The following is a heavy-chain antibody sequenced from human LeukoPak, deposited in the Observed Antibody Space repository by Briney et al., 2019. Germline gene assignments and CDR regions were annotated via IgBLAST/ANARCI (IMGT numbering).Heavy chain of an antibody. V-gene: IGHV4-34*01. CDR1: GGSFSGYY. CDR2: INHSGST. D-gene: IGHD3-10*01. CDR3: ARLLYYYGSGSYTASFDI. Sequence: SETLSLTCAVYGGSFSGYYWSWIRQPPGKGVEWIGEINHSGSTNYNPSLKSRVTISVDTSKNQFSLKLSSVTAADTAVYYCARLLYYYGSGSYTASFDIWGQGTMVTVSS. J-gene: IGHJ3*02.